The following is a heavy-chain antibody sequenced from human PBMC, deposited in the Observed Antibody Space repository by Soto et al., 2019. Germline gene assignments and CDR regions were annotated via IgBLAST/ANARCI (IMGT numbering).Heavy chain of an antibody. CDR3: ARPHVIDIVVPPDD. D-gene: IGHD2-15*01. Sequence: XGSLRLTGAAAGFTFSTYAMHWVRQAPGKGLEWVAVISYDGSNKHYADSVKGRFTISRDNSKNTLYLQMNSLRAEDTAVYYCARPHVIDIVVPPDDWGQGTLVTVSS. CDR2: ISYDGSNK. V-gene: IGHV3-30*04. CDR1: GFTFSTYA. J-gene: IGHJ4*02.